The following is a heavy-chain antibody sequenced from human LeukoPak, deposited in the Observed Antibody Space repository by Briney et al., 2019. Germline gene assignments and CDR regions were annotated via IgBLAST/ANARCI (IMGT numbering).Heavy chain of an antibody. J-gene: IGHJ6*02. Sequence: GGSLRLSCAASGFTLSSYEMNWVRQAPGKGLEWVSYISSSGSTIYYADSVKGRFTISRDNAKNSLYLQMNSLRAEDTAVYYCAREAAGLDVWGQGTTVTVSS. CDR2: ISSSGSTI. CDR1: GFTLSSYE. CDR3: AREAAGLDV. V-gene: IGHV3-48*03.